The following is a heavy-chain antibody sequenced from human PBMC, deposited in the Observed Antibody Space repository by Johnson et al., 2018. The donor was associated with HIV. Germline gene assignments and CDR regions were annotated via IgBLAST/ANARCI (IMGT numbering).Heavy chain of an antibody. CDR3: AKGRGYDYDALDF. Sequence: VQLVESGGGLVQPGGSLRLSCAASGFTFTYYAMSWVRQAPGKGLEWVSGISGSGGSTYYADSVKGRFTISRDNSKNTLFLQMNSLRAEDTAVYYCAKGRGYDYDALDFWGQGTMVTVSS. CDR2: ISGSGGST. V-gene: IGHV3-23*04. D-gene: IGHD5-12*01. J-gene: IGHJ3*01. CDR1: GFTFTYYA.